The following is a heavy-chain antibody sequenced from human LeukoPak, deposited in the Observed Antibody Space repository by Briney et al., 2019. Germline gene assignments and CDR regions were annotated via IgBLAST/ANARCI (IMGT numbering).Heavy chain of an antibody. D-gene: IGHD2-2*01. J-gene: IGHJ6*02. Sequence: SETLSLTCAVYGGSFSGYYWSWIRQPLGKGLEWIGEINHSGSTNYNPSLKSRVTISVDTSKNQFSLKLSSVTAADTAVYYCARGPKYQDYYYYGMDVWGQGTTVTVSS. V-gene: IGHV4-34*01. CDR3: ARGPKYQDYYYYGMDV. CDR2: INHSGST. CDR1: GGSFSGYY.